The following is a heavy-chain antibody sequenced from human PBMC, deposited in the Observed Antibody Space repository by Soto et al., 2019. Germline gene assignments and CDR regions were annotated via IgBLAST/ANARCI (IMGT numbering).Heavy chain of an antibody. V-gene: IGHV1-8*01. D-gene: IGHD2-15*01. CDR1: GYTFTSYE. CDR3: VRWGVVVAAPLGFDL. CDR2: MNPNSGNT. Sequence: QVQLVQSGAEVKKPGASVKVSCKASGYTFTSYEINWVRQATGQGLEWMGWMNPNSGNTGYAQKFQGRVSMTRNTSISTAYMELSSLRYEDTAIYYCVRWGVVVAAPLGFDLWGQGTLVSVSS. J-gene: IGHJ5*02.